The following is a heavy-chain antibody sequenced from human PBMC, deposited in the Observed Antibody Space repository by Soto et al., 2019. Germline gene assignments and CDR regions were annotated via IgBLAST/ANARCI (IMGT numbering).Heavy chain of an antibody. CDR2: IDPSDPYT. V-gene: IGHV5-10-1*01. D-gene: IGHD3-10*01. J-gene: IGHJ6*02. CDR3: ARLPYYYGSGSDTGWYYYVMDV. Sequence: PGESLRISCKGSGYSLSSYSISRLRQMPGKGLEWMGRIDPSDPYTNYSPSFQGHVTISADKSISTAYLQWSSLKASDTAMYYCARLPYYYGSGSDTGWYYYVMDVWGQGTTVTVSS. CDR1: GYSLSSYS.